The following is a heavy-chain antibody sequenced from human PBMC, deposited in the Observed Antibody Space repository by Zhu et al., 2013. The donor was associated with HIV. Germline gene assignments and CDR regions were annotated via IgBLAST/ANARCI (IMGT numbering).Heavy chain of an antibody. CDR1: GFTFSSYA. V-gene: IGHV3-21*01. D-gene: IGHD6-25*01. CDR3: ARDLRRRVEGNWFDP. Sequence: EVQLLESGGGLVQPGGSLRLSCAASGFTFSSYAMSWVRQAPGKGLEWVSAISSSSSYIYYADSVKGRFTISRDNAKNSLYLQMNSLRAEDTAVYYCARDLRRRVEGNWFDPWGQGTLVTVSS. CDR2: ISSSSSYI. J-gene: IGHJ5*02.